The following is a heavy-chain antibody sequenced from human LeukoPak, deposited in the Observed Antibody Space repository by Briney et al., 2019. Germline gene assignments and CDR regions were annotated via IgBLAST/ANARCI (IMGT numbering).Heavy chain of an antibody. CDR1: GYTFTSYY. V-gene: IGHV1-46*01. Sequence: ASVKVSCKASGYTFTSYYMHWVRQAPGQGLEWMGIINPSGGSTSYAQKFQGRVTMTRDTSTSTVYMELSSLRSEDTAVYYCAYLGAIYGGNPEDAFDIWGQGTMVTVSS. J-gene: IGHJ3*02. CDR3: AYLGAIYGGNPEDAFDI. D-gene: IGHD4-23*01. CDR2: INPSGGST.